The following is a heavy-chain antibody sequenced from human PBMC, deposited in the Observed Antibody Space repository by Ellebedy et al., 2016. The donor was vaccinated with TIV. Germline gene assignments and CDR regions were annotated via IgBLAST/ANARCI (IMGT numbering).Heavy chain of an antibody. Sequence: GESLKISXAASGFTFSNYWMNWVCQAPGKGLEWVANIKEGGTKRYYVDSVKGRFSISRDDAKNSIYLQMNSLRVEDTAIYYCVTQRGLDWGQGTLVTVSS. CDR3: VTQRGLD. CDR2: IKEGGTKR. J-gene: IGHJ4*02. V-gene: IGHV3-7*01. CDR1: GFTFSNYW. D-gene: IGHD6-19*01.